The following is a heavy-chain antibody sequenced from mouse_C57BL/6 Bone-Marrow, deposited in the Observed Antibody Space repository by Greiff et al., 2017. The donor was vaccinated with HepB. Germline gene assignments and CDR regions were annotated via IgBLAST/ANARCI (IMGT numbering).Heavy chain of an antibody. V-gene: IGHV3-6*01. J-gene: IGHJ2*01. CDR1: GYSITSGYY. Sequence: ESGPGLVKPSPSLSLTCSVTGYSITSGYYWNWIRQFPGNKLEWMGYISYDGSNNYNPSLKNRITITRDTSKNQLYLKLNTVTTEDTATYYCAREGFTTVVDYWGQGTTLTVSS. D-gene: IGHD1-1*01. CDR2: ISYDGSN. CDR3: AREGFTTVVDY.